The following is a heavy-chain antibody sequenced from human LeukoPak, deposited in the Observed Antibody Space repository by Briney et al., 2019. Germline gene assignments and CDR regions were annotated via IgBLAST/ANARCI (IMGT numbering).Heavy chain of an antibody. CDR1: GGSFSSYY. Sequence: SETLSLTCAVYGGSFSSYYWSWIRQPPGKGLEWIGSIYHSGSTYYNPSLKSRVTISVDTSKNQFSLKLSSVTAADTAVYYCARDLGASFAHWFDPWGQGTLVTVSS. CDR2: IYHSGST. D-gene: IGHD3-16*01. V-gene: IGHV4-34*01. CDR3: ARDLGASFAHWFDP. J-gene: IGHJ5*02.